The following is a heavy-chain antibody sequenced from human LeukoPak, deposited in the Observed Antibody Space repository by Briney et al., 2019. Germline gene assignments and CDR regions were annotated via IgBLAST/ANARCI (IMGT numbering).Heavy chain of an antibody. V-gene: IGHV3-48*03. D-gene: IGHD2-2*01. J-gene: IGHJ5*02. CDR1: GFTFSSYE. CDR2: ISSSGSTI. Sequence: GGSLRLSCAASGFTFSSYEMNWVRQAPGKGLEWGSYISSSGSTIYYADSVKGRFTISRDNAKNSLYLQMNSLRAEDTAVYYCAGELGYCSSTSCYPGWFDPWGQGTLVTVSS. CDR3: AGELGYCSSTSCYPGWFDP.